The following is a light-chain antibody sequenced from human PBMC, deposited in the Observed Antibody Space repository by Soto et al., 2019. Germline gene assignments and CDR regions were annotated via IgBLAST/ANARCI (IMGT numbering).Light chain of an antibody. CDR2: STN. J-gene: IGLJ3*02. Sequence: QTVVTQEPSFSVSPGGTVTLTCGLSSGSVSPSYYPSWYQQTPGQAPRTLIYSTNTRSSGVPDRFSGSILGNKAALTIAGAQADDESDYYCVLYMGSGISGFGGGTKVTVL. CDR1: SGSVSPSYY. CDR3: VLYMGSGISG. V-gene: IGLV8-61*01.